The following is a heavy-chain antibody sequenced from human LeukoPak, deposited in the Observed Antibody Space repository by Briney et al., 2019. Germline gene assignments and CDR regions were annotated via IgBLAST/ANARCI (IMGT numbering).Heavy chain of an antibody. J-gene: IGHJ4*02. Sequence: ASVKVSCKASGGTFSSYAISWVRQAPGQGLEWMGRIIPILGIANYAQKFQGRVTITADKSTSTAHMELSSLRSEDTAVYYCARALPTSYDSSGYHDYWGQGTLVTVSS. CDR1: GGTFSSYA. V-gene: IGHV1-69*04. CDR3: ARALPTSYDSSGYHDY. CDR2: IIPILGIA. D-gene: IGHD3-22*01.